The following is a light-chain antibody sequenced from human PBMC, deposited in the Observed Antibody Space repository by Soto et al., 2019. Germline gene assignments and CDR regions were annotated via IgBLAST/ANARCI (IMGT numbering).Light chain of an antibody. CDR1: GSDVGGYNY. V-gene: IGLV2-8*01. CDR2: EVS. J-gene: IGLJ2*01. Sequence: QSALTQPTSASGSPGQSVTISCTGTGSDVGGYNYVSWYQQYPGKAPKLMIYEVSKRPSGVPDRFSGSKSANTASLTVSGLQAEDEADYYCSSYAGSNNLVFGGGTKVTVL. CDR3: SSYAGSNNLV.